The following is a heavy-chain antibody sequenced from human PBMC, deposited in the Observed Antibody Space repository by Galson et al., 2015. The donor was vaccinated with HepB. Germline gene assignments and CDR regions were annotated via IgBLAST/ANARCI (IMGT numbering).Heavy chain of an antibody. V-gene: IGHV3-30*02. Sequence: SLRLSCAASGFTFSSYGMHWVRQAPGKGLEWVAFIRYDGSNKYYADSVKGRFTISRDNSKNTLYLQMNSLRAEDTAVYYCAKAPYSSGYVDYWGQGTLVTVSS. J-gene: IGHJ4*02. CDR3: AKAPYSSGYVDY. D-gene: IGHD6-19*01. CDR1: GFTFSSYG. CDR2: IRYDGSNK.